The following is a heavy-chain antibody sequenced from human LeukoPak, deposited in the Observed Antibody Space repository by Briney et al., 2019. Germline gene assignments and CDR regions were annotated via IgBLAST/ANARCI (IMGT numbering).Heavy chain of an antibody. J-gene: IGHJ4*02. CDR2: ISGDGGST. D-gene: IGHD3-3*01. CDR3: AKDTSSYYDFWSGYYDPGDY. CDR1: GFTFGDYA. V-gene: IGHV3-43*02. Sequence: GGSLRLSCAASGFTFGDYAMHWVRQAPGKGLEWVSLISGDGGSTYYADSVKGRFTISRDNSKNSLYLQMNSLRTEDTALYYCAKDTSSYYDFWSGYYDPGDYWGQGTLVTVSS.